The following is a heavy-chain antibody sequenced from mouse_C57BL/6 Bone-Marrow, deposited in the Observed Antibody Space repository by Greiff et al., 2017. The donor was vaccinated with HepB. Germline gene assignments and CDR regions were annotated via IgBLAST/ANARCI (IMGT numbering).Heavy chain of an antibody. V-gene: IGHV1-72*01. D-gene: IGHD1-1*01. CDR1: GYTFTSYW. CDR3: ARRFITTVVEVPYFDY. J-gene: IGHJ2*01. CDR2: IDPNSGGT. Sequence: QVQLQQPGAELVKPGASVKLSCKASGYTFTSYWMHWVKQRPGRGLEWIGRIDPNSGGTKYNEKFKSKATLTVDKPSSTAYMQLSSLTSEDSAVYYCARRFITTVVEVPYFDYWGQCTTLTVSS.